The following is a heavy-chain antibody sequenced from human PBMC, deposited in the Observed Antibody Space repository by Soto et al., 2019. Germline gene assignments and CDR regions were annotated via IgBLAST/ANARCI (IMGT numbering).Heavy chain of an antibody. Sequence: SETLSLTCTVSGGSISSGGYYWSWIRQHPGKGLEWIGYIYYSGSTYYNPSLKSRVTISVDTSKNQFSLKLSSVTAADTAVYYCARVFRGHIVVVPATRPHYFDYWGQGTLVTVSS. CDR1: GGSISSGGYY. D-gene: IGHD2-2*01. CDR3: ARVFRGHIVVVPATRPHYFDY. CDR2: IYYSGST. J-gene: IGHJ4*02. V-gene: IGHV4-31*03.